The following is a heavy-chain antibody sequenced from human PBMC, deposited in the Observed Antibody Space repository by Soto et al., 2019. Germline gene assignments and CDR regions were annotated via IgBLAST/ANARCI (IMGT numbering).Heavy chain of an antibody. J-gene: IGHJ6*02. Sequence: GGSLRLSCAASGFTFSSYAMHWVRQAPGKGLEWVAVRSYDGSNKYYADSVKGRFTISRDNSRNTLYLQMNSLRAEDTAVYYCARVSVSYYYYGMDVWGQGTTVTVSS. CDR2: RSYDGSNK. CDR3: ARVSVSYYYYGMDV. V-gene: IGHV3-30-3*01. CDR1: GFTFSSYA.